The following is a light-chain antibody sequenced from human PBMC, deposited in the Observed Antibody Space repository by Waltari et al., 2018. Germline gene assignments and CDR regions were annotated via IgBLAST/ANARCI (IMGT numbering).Light chain of an antibody. CDR2: AAS. J-gene: IGKJ1*01. Sequence: DIQMTQSPSSVSASVGDRVTITCRASQGIGSWVAWYQQRPGKAPKLLIYAASSLQPGVSAGLSGSRYGPNLSLAIISVQLDASAAPACQQVNSVPRTVGHGTNVEI. CDR1: QGIGSW. V-gene: IGKV1-12*01. CDR3: QQVNSVPRT.